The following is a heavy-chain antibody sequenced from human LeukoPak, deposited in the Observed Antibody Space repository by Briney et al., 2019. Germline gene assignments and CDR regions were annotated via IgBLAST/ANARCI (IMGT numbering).Heavy chain of an antibody. Sequence: PGGSLRLSCAASGFTFSSYSMNWVRQAPGKGLEWVSCITRSSIYIYYADSVKGRFTISRDNAKNSLYLQMNSLRAKDTAVYYCAREENDAFDIWGQGTMVTVSS. CDR3: AREENDAFDI. J-gene: IGHJ3*02. V-gene: IGHV3-21*01. CDR2: ITRSSIYI. CDR1: GFTFSSYS.